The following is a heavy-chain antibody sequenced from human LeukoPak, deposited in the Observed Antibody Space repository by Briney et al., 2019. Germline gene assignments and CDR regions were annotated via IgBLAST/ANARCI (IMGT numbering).Heavy chain of an antibody. CDR3: AKNALRELGGYGSGSYYNPYYFDY. Sequence: GGSLRLSCAASGFTFSSYSMNWVRQAPGKGLEWVAFIRYDGSNKYYADSVKGRFTISRDNSKNTLYLQMNSLRAEDTAVYYCAKNALRELGGYGSGSYYNPYYFDYWGQGTLVTVSS. D-gene: IGHD3-10*01. V-gene: IGHV3-30*02. CDR1: GFTFSSYS. J-gene: IGHJ4*02. CDR2: IRYDGSNK.